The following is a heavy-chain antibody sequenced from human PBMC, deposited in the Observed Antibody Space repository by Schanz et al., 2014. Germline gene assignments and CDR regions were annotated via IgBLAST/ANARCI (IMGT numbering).Heavy chain of an antibody. CDR1: GFTFSDYY. CDR3: AKVAPAATYLDS. V-gene: IGHV3-11*01. D-gene: IGHD2-2*01. J-gene: IGHJ4*02. Sequence: VQLVESGGGLVQPGGSVRLSCGASGFTFSDYYMTWIRQAPGKGLEWVSDISDSGDSTHYADSVKGRFTISRDNAKNSLFLQMNSLSAEDTAVYYCAKVAPAATYLDSWGLGTLVTVSS. CDR2: ISDSGDST.